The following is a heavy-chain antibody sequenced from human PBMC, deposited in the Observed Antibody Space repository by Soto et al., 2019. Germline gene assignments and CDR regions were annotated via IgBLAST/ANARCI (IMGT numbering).Heavy chain of an antibody. CDR1: GGTFSSYA. V-gene: IGHV1-69*04. CDR2: IIPILGIA. D-gene: IGHD1-26*01. Sequence: SVKVSCKASGGTFSSYAISWVRQAPGQGLEWMGRIIPILGIANYAQKFQGRVTITADKSTSTAYMELSSLRSEDTAVYYCARGSGSYGDRGAFDIWGQGTMVTVSS. CDR3: ARGSGSYGDRGAFDI. J-gene: IGHJ3*02.